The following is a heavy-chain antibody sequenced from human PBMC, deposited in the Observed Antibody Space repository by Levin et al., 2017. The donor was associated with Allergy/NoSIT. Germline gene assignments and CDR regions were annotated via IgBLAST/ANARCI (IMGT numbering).Heavy chain of an antibody. D-gene: IGHD6-13*01. CDR1: EDTFRSYA. CDR3: AREAGNLGALDI. V-gene: IGHV1-69*13. J-gene: IGHJ3*02. Sequence: ASVKVSCKASEDTFRSYALNWVRQAPGQGLEWMGGITPIFGIPNYAQKFQGRVTITADESTSTAHMELSSLRSADTAVYYCAREAGNLGALDIWGQGTMVTVSS. CDR2: ITPIFGIP.